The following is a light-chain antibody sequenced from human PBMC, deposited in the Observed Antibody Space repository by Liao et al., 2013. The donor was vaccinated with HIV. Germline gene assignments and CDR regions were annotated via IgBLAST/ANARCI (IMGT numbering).Light chain of an antibody. V-gene: IGLV3-1*01. Sequence: SYELTQPPSVSVSPGQTASITCSGDKLGNKYASWYQQKPGQSPVLVIYQDTKRPSGIPERFSGSNSGNTATLTISRVEAGDEADYYCQVWDSSSDHHWVFGGGTKLTVL. CDR2: QDT. CDR1: KLGNKY. J-gene: IGLJ3*02. CDR3: QVWDSSSDHHWV.